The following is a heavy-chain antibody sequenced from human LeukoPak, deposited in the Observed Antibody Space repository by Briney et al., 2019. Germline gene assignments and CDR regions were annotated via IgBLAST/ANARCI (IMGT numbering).Heavy chain of an antibody. CDR2: IYTSGST. V-gene: IGHV4-4*07. Sequence: SETLSLTCTVSGGSISSYYWSWIRQPAGKGLEWIGRIYTSGSTYYNPSLKSRVTISVDTSKNQFSLKLSSVTAADTAVYYCASIIVGATTRFDYWGQGTLVTVSS. D-gene: IGHD1-26*01. CDR3: ASIIVGATTRFDY. J-gene: IGHJ4*02. CDR1: GGSISSYY.